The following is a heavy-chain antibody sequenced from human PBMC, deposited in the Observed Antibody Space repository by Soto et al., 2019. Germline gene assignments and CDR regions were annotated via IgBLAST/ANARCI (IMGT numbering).Heavy chain of an antibody. V-gene: IGHV1-69*01. CDR1: GGTFSSYA. J-gene: IGHJ6*01. CDR2: IIPIFGTA. D-gene: IGHD2-15*01. CDR3: AREMKVVVVAATYGMDV. Sequence: QVQLVQSGAEVKKPGSSVKVSCKASGGTFSSYAISWVRQAPGQGLEWMGGIIPIFGTADYAQKFQGRVTITVGESTSTAYMELSSLISEDTVVYYCAREMKVVVVAATYGMDVWGQGTTVAVSS.